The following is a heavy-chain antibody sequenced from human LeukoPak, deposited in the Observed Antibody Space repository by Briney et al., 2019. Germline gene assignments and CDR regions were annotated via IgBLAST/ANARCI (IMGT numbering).Heavy chain of an antibody. J-gene: IGHJ5*02. CDR1: GGSISSGGYY. V-gene: IGHV4-31*03. Sequence: PSQTLSLTCTVSGGSISSGGYYWSWIRQHPGKGLEWIGYIYYSGSTYYNPSLKSRVTLSVDTSKNQFSLKLSSVTAADTAVYYCARGRSDIVVVVAAQTHWFDPWGQGTLVTVSS. D-gene: IGHD2-15*01. CDR2: IYYSGST. CDR3: ARGRSDIVVVVAAQTHWFDP.